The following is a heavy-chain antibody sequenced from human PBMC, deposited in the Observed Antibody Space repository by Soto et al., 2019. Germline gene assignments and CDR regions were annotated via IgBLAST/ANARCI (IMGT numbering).Heavy chain of an antibody. CDR1: GYTFTSYY. V-gene: IGHV1-46*01. J-gene: IGHJ3*02. Sequence: ASVKVSCKASGYTFTSYYIHWVRQAPGQRLEWMGIINPSGGSTSYAQKFQGRVTMTRDTSTSTVYMELSSLRSEDTAVYYCARDRPNGYKRVDIWGQGTMVTV. CDR2: INPSGGST. D-gene: IGHD2-8*01. CDR3: ARDRPNGYKRVDI.